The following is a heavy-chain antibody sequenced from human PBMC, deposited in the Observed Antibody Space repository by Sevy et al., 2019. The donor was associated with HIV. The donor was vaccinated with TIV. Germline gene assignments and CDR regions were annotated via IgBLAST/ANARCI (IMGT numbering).Heavy chain of an antibody. J-gene: IGHJ4*02. V-gene: IGHV3-23*01. D-gene: IGHD5-18*01. CDR3: AKKMGGGSGMAFLVDY. Sequence: GGSLRLSCAASGFTFSSFAMGWVRQAPGKGLDWISVISGTGDYTYYADSVKGRFTISRDNSKNTLFLQMNSPRAEDTAIFYCAKKMGGGSGMAFLVDYWGQGTLVTVSS. CDR2: ISGTGDYT. CDR1: GFTFSSFA.